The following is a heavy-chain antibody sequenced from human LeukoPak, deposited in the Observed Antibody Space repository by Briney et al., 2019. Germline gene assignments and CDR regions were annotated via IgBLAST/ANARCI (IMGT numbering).Heavy chain of an antibody. Sequence: ASVKVSCXASGYTFTGYYMHWVRQAPGQGLEWMGWINPNSGGTNYAQKFQGRVTMTRDTSISTAYMELSRLRSDVTAVYYCAREEYSSSSGFDYWGQGTLVTVSS. J-gene: IGHJ4*02. CDR3: AREEYSSSSGFDY. V-gene: IGHV1-2*02. CDR2: INPNSGGT. CDR1: GYTFTGYY. D-gene: IGHD6-6*01.